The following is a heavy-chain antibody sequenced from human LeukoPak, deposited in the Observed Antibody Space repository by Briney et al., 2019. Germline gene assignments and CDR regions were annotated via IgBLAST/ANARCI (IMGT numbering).Heavy chain of an antibody. D-gene: IGHD3-10*01. CDR3: ARHYYHALDV. CDR2: VKLDGSEK. V-gene: IGHV3-7*01. CDR1: GFTFSSAW. J-gene: IGHJ6*02. Sequence: GGSLRLSCAASGFTFSSAWMTWVRQAPGKGLEWVANVKLDGSEKYDVDSVKGRFTISRDNAKNSLFLQMNSLRVEDTAVYYCARHYYHALDVWGQGTTVTVSS.